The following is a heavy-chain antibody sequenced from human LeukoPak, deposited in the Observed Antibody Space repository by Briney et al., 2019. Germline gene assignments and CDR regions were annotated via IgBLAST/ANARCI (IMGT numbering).Heavy chain of an antibody. CDR3: AKDRRSITMVRGVIISGMDV. CDR1: RFTFSHYG. D-gene: IGHD3-10*01. V-gene: IGHV3-30*02. CDR2: IRYDGTNK. J-gene: IGHJ6*02. Sequence: GGSLRLSCAASRFTFSHYGMHWVRQAPGKGLEWVSLIRYDGTNKSYADSVKGRFTISRDNSKNTLYLQMNSLRAEDTAVYYCAKDRRSITMVRGVIISGMDVWGQGTTVSVSS.